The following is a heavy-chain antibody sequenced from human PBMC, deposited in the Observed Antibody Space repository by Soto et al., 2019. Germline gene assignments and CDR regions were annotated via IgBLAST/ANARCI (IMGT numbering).Heavy chain of an antibody. CDR2: ISYDGSNK. CDR1: GFTFSSYG. J-gene: IGHJ3*02. D-gene: IGHD6-6*01. CDR3: AKRVKLAYSSSSFYDAFDI. Sequence: GGSLRLSCAASGFTFSSYGMHWVRQAPGKGLEWVAVISYDGSNKYYADSVKGRFTISRDNSKNTLYLQMNSLRAEDTAVYYCAKRVKLAYSSSSFYDAFDIWGQGTMVTVSS. V-gene: IGHV3-30*18.